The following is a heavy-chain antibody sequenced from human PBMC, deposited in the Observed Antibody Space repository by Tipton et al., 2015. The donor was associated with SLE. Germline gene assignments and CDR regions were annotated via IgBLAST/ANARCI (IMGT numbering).Heavy chain of an antibody. V-gene: IGHV4-59*11. D-gene: IGHD3-3*01. CDR3: ARRAGVVIPDLCYGMDV. CDR1: GGSISSHY. J-gene: IGHJ6*02. Sequence: TLSLTCTVSGGSISSHYWSWIRQPPGKGLEWIGDIYYSGSTNYNPSLKNRVTISVDTSKNQFSLKLNSMTAADTAVYYCARRAGVVIPDLCYGMDVWGQGTTVTVSS. CDR2: IYYSGST.